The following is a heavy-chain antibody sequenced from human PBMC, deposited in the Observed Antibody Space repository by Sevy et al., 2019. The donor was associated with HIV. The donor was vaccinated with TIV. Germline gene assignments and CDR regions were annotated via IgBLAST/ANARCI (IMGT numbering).Heavy chain of an antibody. CDR1: GFTFSNAW. CDR2: IKSKTDGGTT. CDR3: TARY. Sequence: GGSLRLSCAASGFTFSNAWMSWVRQAPGKGLEWVGHIKSKTDGGTTDYAAPVKGRFTISRDDSKNTLYLQMNSLKTEDTAVYYCTARYWGQGTLVTVSS. J-gene: IGHJ4*02. V-gene: IGHV3-15*01.